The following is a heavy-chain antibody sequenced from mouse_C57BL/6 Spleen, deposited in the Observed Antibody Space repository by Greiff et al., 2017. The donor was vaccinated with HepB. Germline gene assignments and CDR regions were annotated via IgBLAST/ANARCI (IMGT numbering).Heavy chain of an antibody. Sequence: EVQLVESGPGLVKPSQSLSLTCSVTGYSITSGYYWNWIRQFPGNKLEWMGYISYDGSNNYNPSLKNRISITRDTSKNQFFLKLNSVTTEDTATYYCARDLLLRFAYWGQGTLVTVSA. CDR1: GYSITSGYY. J-gene: IGHJ3*01. D-gene: IGHD1-1*01. CDR2: ISYDGSN. CDR3: ARDLLLRFAY. V-gene: IGHV3-6*01.